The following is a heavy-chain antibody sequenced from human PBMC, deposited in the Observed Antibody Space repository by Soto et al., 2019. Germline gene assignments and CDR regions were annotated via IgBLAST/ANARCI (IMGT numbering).Heavy chain of an antibody. CDR3: AKDLSSRYGYYYYYAMDV. CDR1: GFTFSSFG. D-gene: IGHD5-18*01. CDR2: ISYDGSNK. J-gene: IGHJ6*02. Sequence: GGSLRLSCAASGFTFSSFGMHWVRQAPGKGLEWVAAISYDGSNKYYADSVKGRFTISRDNSKNTLSLQMNSLRAEDTAVYYCAKDLSSRYGYYYYYAMDVWGQGTTVTVSS. V-gene: IGHV3-30*18.